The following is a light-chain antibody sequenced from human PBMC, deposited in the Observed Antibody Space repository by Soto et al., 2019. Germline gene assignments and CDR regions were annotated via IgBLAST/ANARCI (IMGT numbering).Light chain of an antibody. CDR1: QIVSSTC. Sequence: EIVLTQSPGTLSLSPGERATLSCRASQIVSSTCVTWYQQKPGQAPRRLIYGASIRATGIPDRFSGSGSGTDVTLTISRLEPEDFAVYYCQYYGSSPRVTFGGGTKVEIK. CDR3: QYYGSSPRVT. CDR2: GAS. V-gene: IGKV3-20*01. J-gene: IGKJ4*01.